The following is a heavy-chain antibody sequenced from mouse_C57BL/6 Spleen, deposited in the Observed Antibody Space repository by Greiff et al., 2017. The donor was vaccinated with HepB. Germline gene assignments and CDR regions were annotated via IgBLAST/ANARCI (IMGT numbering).Heavy chain of an antibody. V-gene: IGHV1-72*01. J-gene: IGHJ2*01. CDR1: GYTFTSYW. CDR3: ARSSIYYGYY. Sequence: QVQLKQPGAELVKPGASVKLSCKASGYTFTSYWMHWVKQRPGRGLEWIGRIDPNSGGTKYNEKFKSKATLTVDKPSSTAYMQLSSLTSEDSAVYYCARSSIYYGYYWGQGTTLTVSS. D-gene: IGHD2-2*01. CDR2: IDPNSGGT.